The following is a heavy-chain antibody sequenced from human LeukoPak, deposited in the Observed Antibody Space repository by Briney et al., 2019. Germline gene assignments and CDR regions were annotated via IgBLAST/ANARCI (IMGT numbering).Heavy chain of an antibody. CDR2: INPIFGTA. CDR3: ARENAYYDILTGSPHAYYGMDV. J-gene: IGHJ6*04. V-gene: IGHV1-69*13. Sequence: SVKVSCKASGYTFTSYAISWVRQATGQGLEWMGWINPIFGTANYAQKFQGRVTITADESTSTAYMELSSLRSEDTAVYYCARENAYYDILTGSPHAYYGMDVWGKGTTVTVSS. CDR1: GYTFTSYA. D-gene: IGHD3-9*01.